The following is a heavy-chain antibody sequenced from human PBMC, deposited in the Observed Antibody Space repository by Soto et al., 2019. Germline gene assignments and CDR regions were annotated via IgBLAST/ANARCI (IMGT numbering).Heavy chain of an antibody. J-gene: IGHJ6*02. CDR2: INYDGYS. Sequence: VQLQESGPGLVKPSETLSLTCTVSDGSITNYYCSWFRQPAGKGLEWIGYINYDGYSAYNLSLKRRVTLSMDASKTQFSLMLESVTATDTAVYYCARHGFGPLHGLVDVWGPGTTVIVSS. V-gene: IGHV4-59*08. D-gene: IGHD3-10*01. CDR3: ARHGFGPLHGLVDV. CDR1: DGSITNYY.